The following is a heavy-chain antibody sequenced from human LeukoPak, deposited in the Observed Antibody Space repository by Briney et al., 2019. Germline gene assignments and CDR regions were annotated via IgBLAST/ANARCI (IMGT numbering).Heavy chain of an antibody. CDR2: IKQDGSEK. CDR3: AREGGVAAAGDY. V-gene: IGHV3-7*03. Sequence: GGSLRLSCAASGFTLSSYWMSWVRQAPGKGLEWVANIKQDGSEKYYVDSVKGRFTISRDNAKNSLYLQMNSLRAEDTAVYYCAREGGVAAAGDYWGQGTLVTVSS. D-gene: IGHD6-13*01. CDR1: GFTLSSYW. J-gene: IGHJ4*02.